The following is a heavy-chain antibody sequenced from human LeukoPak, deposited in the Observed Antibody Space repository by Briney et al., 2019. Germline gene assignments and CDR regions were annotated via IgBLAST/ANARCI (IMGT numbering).Heavy chain of an antibody. CDR3: ARDRVAYYDSSGLDY. V-gene: IGHV1-18*01. CDR1: GYTFTSYG. CDR2: ISAYNGNT. Sequence: GASVKVSCKASGYTFTSYGISWVRQAPGQGLEWMGWISAYNGNTNYAQKLQGRVTMTTDTSTSTAYMELRSLRSDDTAVCYCARDRVAYYDSSGLDYWGQGTLVTVSS. D-gene: IGHD3-22*01. J-gene: IGHJ4*02.